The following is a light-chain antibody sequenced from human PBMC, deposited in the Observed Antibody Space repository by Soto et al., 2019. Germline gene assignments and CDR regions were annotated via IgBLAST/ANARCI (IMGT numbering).Light chain of an antibody. CDR1: QSVSSN. J-gene: IGKJ3*01. CDR2: GAS. Sequence: EIVMTQSPATLSVSPGERATLSCRASQSVSSNLAWYQQKPGQAPSLLIYGASTRATGIPARFSGSGSGTEFTLTISSLQSEDFADYYCQQYNNWPFTFGPGTKVDIK. CDR3: QQYNNWPFT. V-gene: IGKV3-15*01.